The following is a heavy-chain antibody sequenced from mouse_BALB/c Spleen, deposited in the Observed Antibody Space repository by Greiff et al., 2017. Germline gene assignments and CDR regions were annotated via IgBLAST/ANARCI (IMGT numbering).Heavy chain of an antibody. CDR1: GYTFTSYW. CDR2: INPSTGYT. Sequence: LQESGAELAKPGASVKMSCKASGYTFTSYWMHWVKQRPGQGLEWIGYINPSTGYTEYNQKFKDKATLTADKSSSTAYMQLSSLTSEDSAVYYCARRALPYWYFDVWGAGTTVTVSS. CDR3: ARRALPYWYFDV. J-gene: IGHJ1*01. V-gene: IGHV1-7*01. D-gene: IGHD5-5*01.